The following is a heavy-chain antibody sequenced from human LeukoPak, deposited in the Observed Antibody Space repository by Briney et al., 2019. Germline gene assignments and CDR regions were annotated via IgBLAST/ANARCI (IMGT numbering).Heavy chain of an antibody. CDR3: ARDGAPTRFDY. D-gene: IGHD3-16*01. V-gene: IGHV1-2*02. CDR2: INPNSGGT. CDR1: GFTFTGSY. Sequence: GASVKVSCRASGFTFTGSYMHWVRQAPGQGLEWMGWINPNSGGTNYAQNFQGGVTMTRDTSISTAYMELSRLRSDDTAVYYCARDGAPTRFDYWGQGTLVTVSS. J-gene: IGHJ4*02.